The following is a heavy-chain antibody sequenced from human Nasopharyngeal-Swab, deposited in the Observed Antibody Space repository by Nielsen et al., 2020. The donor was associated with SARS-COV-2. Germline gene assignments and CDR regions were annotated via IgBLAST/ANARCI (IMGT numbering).Heavy chain of an antibody. V-gene: IGHV1-18*01. Sequence: ASVKVSCKASGYTFTSYGISWVRQAPGQGLEWMGWISGNIGTTNYAQKLQGRVTMTTDTSTSTAYMELRNLRSDDTAVYYCARGSTLIDYWGQGTLVTVSS. D-gene: IGHD1-26*01. CDR2: ISGNIGTT. CDR1: GYTFTSYG. CDR3: ARGSTLIDY. J-gene: IGHJ4*02.